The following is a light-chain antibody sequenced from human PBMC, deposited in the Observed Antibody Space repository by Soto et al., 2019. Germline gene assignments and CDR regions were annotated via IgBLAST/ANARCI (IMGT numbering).Light chain of an antibody. J-gene: IGLJ1*01. CDR1: SSNIGSNT. Sequence: QSVLTQPPSTSGTPGQRVTISCSGSSSNIGSNTVNWYQHLPGTAPKLLIYSNSQRPSGVPGRFSGSKSGTSASLAVSGLQSEDEADYYCAAWDDRLNGYVFGTGTKVTVL. V-gene: IGLV1-44*01. CDR3: AAWDDRLNGYV. CDR2: SNS.